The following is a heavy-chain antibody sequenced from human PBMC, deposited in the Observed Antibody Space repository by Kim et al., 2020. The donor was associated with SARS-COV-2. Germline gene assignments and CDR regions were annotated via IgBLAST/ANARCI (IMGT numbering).Heavy chain of an antibody. CDR2: INAGNGNT. CDR1: GYTFTSYA. Sequence: ASVKVSCKASGYTFTSYAMHWVRQAPGQRLEWMGWINAGNGNTKYSQKFQGRVTITRDTSASTAYMELSSLRSEDTAVYYCAREYYYGSGSYYTHGYWGQGTLVTVSS. J-gene: IGHJ4*02. CDR3: AREYYYGSGSYYTHGY. V-gene: IGHV1-3*01. D-gene: IGHD3-10*01.